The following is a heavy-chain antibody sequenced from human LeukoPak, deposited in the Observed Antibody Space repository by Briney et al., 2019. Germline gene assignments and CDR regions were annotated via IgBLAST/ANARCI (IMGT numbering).Heavy chain of an antibody. D-gene: IGHD6-13*01. V-gene: IGHV4-38-2*02. J-gene: IGHJ6*03. CDR2: IYHSGST. Sequence: SETLSLTCTVSGGSISSYYWSWIRQPPGKGLEWSGSIYHSGSTYYNPSLKSRVTISVDTSKNQFSLKLSSVTAADTAVYYCARADYSSTWSHDYYYMDVWGKGTTVTVSS. CDR1: GGSISSYY. CDR3: ARADYSSTWSHDYYYMDV.